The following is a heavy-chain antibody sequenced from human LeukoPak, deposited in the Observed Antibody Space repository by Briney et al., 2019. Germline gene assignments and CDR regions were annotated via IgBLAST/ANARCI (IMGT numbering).Heavy chain of an antibody. CDR2: IYYSGST. D-gene: IGHD3-22*01. CDR1: GGSISSSSYY. V-gene: IGHV4-39*01. J-gene: IGHJ4*02. CDR3: ARRDSSGYYSYYFDY. Sequence: SETLSLTCTVSGGSISSSSYYWGWIRQPPGKGLEWIGSIYYSGSTYYNPSLKSRVTISVDTSKNQFSLKLSPVTAADTAVYYCARRDSSGYYSYYFDYWGQGTLVTVSS.